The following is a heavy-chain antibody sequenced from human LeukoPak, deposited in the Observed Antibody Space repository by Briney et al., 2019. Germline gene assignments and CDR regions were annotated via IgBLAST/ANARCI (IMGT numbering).Heavy chain of an antibody. CDR2: ITSSNNYI. D-gene: IGHD2/OR15-2a*01. CDR1: GFTSSSYS. CDR3: ARGEFGDYYYFYMDV. J-gene: IGHJ6*03. V-gene: IGHV3-21*01. Sequence: PGGSLRLSCAASGFTSSSYSVNWVRQAPGKGLEWVSSITSSNNYIYYGDSVKGRFTISRDDAKNSLFLQMNSLRAEDTARYYCARGEFGDYYYFYMDVWGKGTTVTVSS.